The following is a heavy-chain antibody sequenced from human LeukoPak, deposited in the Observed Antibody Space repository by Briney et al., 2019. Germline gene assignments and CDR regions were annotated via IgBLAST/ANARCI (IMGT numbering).Heavy chain of an antibody. V-gene: IGHV3-23*01. J-gene: IGHJ4*02. Sequence: GGSLRLSCAASGFTFSSYAMSWVRQAPGKGLEWVSAISGGGSTYYADSVKGRFTISRDNSKNTLYLQMNSLRAEDTAVYYCASQELLWFGELLSPFDYWGQGTLVTVSS. D-gene: IGHD3-10*01. CDR1: GFTFSSYA. CDR3: ASQELLWFGELLSPFDY. CDR2: ISGGGST.